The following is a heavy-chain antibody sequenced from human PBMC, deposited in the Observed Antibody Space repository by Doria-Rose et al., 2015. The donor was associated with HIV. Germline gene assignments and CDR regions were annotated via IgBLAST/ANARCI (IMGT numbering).Heavy chain of an antibody. CDR1: GASISSDNY. Sequence: ESGPGLVKPSEPLSLTCTVSGASISSDNYWGRIRQPPGKGLEWIGSYYSSGRTYYNPSLKSRVTISADTSKNQFSLNLSSLTAADTAVYYCVMMPHYWGQGTLVTVSS. J-gene: IGHJ4*02. D-gene: IGHD3-16*01. V-gene: IGHV4-39*07. CDR2: YYSSGRT. CDR3: VMMPHY.